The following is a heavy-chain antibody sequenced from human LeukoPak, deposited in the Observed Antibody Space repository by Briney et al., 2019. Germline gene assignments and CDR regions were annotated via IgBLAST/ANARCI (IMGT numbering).Heavy chain of an antibody. J-gene: IGHJ4*02. V-gene: IGHV1-18*01. CDR1: GNTFTSYG. D-gene: IGHD4-17*01. CDR3: ARGYDYGDYAGDFDY. CDR2: ISGYNGNT. Sequence: ASVKVSCKASGNTFTSYGISWVRQAPGQGLEWMGWISGYNGNTNYAQKLQGRVTMTTETSTSTAYMDLRGLRSDDTAVYYCARGYDYGDYAGDFDYWGQGTLVTVSS.